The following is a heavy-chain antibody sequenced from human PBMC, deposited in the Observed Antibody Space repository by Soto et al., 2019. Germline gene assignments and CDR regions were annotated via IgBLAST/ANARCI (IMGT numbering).Heavy chain of an antibody. Sequence: QVQLQESGPGLVKPSQTLSLTCTVSGGSISSGGYYWSWIRQHPGKGLEWIGYIYYSGSTYYNPSLKSRVTISVDTSKNQFSLKLSSVTAADTAVYYCARDRTLELREDAFDIWGQGTMVTVSS. CDR2: IYYSGST. CDR1: GGSISSGGYY. J-gene: IGHJ3*02. CDR3: ARDRTLELREDAFDI. V-gene: IGHV4-31*03. D-gene: IGHD1-7*01.